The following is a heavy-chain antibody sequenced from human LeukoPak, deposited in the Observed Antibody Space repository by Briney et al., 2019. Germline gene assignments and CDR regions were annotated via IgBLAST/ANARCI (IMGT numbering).Heavy chain of an antibody. CDR2: STDKLYSYTT. J-gene: IGHJ3*02. Sequence: GGSLRLSCAVSGFTFSDHRMDWVRQVPGKGLQWVGRSTDKLYSYTTEYAASVKGRFTISRADSENSLYLQMNSLKTEDTAVYYRVRAGGTRGYDIWGQGTMVTVSS. V-gene: IGHV3-72*01. CDR1: GFTFSDHR. D-gene: IGHD2-15*01. CDR3: VRAGGTRGYDI.